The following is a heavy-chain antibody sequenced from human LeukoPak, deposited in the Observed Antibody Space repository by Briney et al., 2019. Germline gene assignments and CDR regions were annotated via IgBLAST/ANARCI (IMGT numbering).Heavy chain of an antibody. D-gene: IGHD5-24*01. CDR1: GGSISSYY. J-gene: IGHJ4*02. CDR3: ARRSPDGYNEYYFDY. V-gene: IGHV4-4*09. CDR2: IYTSGST. Sequence: PSETLSLTCTVSGGSISSYYWSWIRQPPGKGLEWIGYIYTSGSTNYNPSLKSRVTISVDTSKNQFSLKLSSVTAADTAVYYCARRSPDGYNEYYFDYWGQGTLVTVSS.